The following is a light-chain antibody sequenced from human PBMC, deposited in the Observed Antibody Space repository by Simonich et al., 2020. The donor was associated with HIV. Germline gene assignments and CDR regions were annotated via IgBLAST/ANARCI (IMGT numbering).Light chain of an antibody. CDR2: KAS. CDR1: QSFSSY. V-gene: IGKV1-5*03. CDR3: QQYNSYRIT. J-gene: IGKJ5*01. Sequence: DIQMTQSPSSLSASVGDRVTITCRASQSFSSYLNWYQQKPGKAPKLLIYKASSLESGGPSRFSGSGSGTEFTLTISSLQPDDFATYYCQQYNSYRITFGQGTRLEIK.